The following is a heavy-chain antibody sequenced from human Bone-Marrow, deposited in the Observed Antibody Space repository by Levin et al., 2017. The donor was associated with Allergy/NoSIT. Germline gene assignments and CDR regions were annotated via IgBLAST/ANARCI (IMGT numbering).Heavy chain of an antibody. J-gene: IGHJ6*02. CDR3: ARSLFDYGGNYGLDV. CDR1: GGFISSYY. V-gene: IGHV4-59*01. D-gene: IGHD4-23*01. Sequence: SETLSLTCTVSGGFISSYYWNWIRQTPGKGLEWIGYIYYTGSSNYNPSLKSRVTMSVDTSKFSLKLSSVTAADTAVYYCARSLFDYGGNYGLDVWGQGITVTVSS. CDR2: IYYTGSS.